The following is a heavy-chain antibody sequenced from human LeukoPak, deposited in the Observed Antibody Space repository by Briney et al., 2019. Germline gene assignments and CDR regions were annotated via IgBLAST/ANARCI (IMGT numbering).Heavy chain of an antibody. CDR2: INPSGGST. D-gene: IGHD4-23*01. V-gene: IGHV1-46*01. J-gene: IGHJ4*02. CDR3: ARAFPDYGGKVRYFDY. CDR1: GYTFTSYY. Sequence: ASVKVSCKASGYTFTSYYMHWVRQAPGQGLEWMGIINPSGGSTSYAQKFQGRVTMTRDTSTSTVYMELSSLRSEDTAVYYCARAFPDYGGKVRYFDYWGQGTLVTVSS.